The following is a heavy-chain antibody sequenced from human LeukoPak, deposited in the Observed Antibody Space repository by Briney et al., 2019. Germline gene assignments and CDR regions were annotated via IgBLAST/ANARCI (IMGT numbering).Heavy chain of an antibody. CDR2: MNPNSGNT. CDR1: GYTFTSYD. Sequence: GASVKVSCKASGYTFTSYDINWVRQATGQGLEWMGWMNPNSGNTGYAQKFQGRVTITRNTSISTAYMELSSLRSEDTAVYYCARGGSPVVPAAICAFDIWGQGTMVTVSS. CDR3: ARGGSPVVPAAICAFDI. J-gene: IGHJ3*02. D-gene: IGHD2-2*01. V-gene: IGHV1-8*03.